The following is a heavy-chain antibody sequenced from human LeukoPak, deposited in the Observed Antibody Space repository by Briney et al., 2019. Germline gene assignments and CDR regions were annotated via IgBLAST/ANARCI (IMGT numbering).Heavy chain of an antibody. J-gene: IGHJ3*01. CDR1: GFTFSSCA. Sequence: PGGSLRLPCAASGFTFSSCAMSWVRQAPGKGLEWVSAISGSGGSTYYADSVKGRFTISRDNSKNTLYLQMNSLRAEDTAVYYCARSNPNRNALDLWGQGTMVTISS. V-gene: IGHV3-23*01. CDR3: ARSNPNRNALDL. CDR2: ISGSGGST. D-gene: IGHD1-14*01.